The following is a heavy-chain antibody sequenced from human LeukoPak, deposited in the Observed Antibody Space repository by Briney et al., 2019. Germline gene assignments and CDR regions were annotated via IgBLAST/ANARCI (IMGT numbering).Heavy chain of an antibody. V-gene: IGHV3-30*03. CDR3: ARGYASTSQLDP. D-gene: IGHD6-13*01. Sequence: GGSLRLSCVASGFTFSSYAMHWVRQAPGKGLEWVAVISFDGSNKYYADSVKGRFTISRDNSKNTLYLQVGAEDTAIYYCARGYASTSQLDPWGQGTLVTVSS. CDR2: ISFDGSNK. J-gene: IGHJ5*02. CDR1: GFTFSSYA.